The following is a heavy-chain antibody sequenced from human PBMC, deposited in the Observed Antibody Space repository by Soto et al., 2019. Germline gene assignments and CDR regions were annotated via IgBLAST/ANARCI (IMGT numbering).Heavy chain of an antibody. Sequence: QVQLQESGPGLVKPSETLSLTCAVSGASIRSYHWSFLRQPAGKGLEWIGRIQHTGNTNYNPSLIRRVAMYTATSTNQIALKMTSVTAADTAVYFCAKDVSSRRWFDPWGQGVRVIVSS. CDR3: AKDVSSRRWFDP. V-gene: IGHV4-4*07. CDR2: IQHTGNT. CDR1: GASIRSYH. D-gene: IGHD3-16*01. J-gene: IGHJ5*02.